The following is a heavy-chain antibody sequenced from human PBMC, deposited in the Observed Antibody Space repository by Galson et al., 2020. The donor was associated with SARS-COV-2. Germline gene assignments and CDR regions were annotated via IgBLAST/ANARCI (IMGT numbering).Heavy chain of an antibody. CDR2: IKGDGSGI. J-gene: IGHJ2*01. D-gene: IGHD2-8*01. V-gene: IGHV3-74*03. Sequence: GESLKISCIASGITLSSYWMYWVRQTPGKGLVWVSAIKGDGSGIKDADSAKGRFTISRDNAKNTVYLQMNYLRVEDTAVYYCARGALGVFDLWGRGTLVTVSS. CDR3: ARGALGVFDL. CDR1: GITLSSYW.